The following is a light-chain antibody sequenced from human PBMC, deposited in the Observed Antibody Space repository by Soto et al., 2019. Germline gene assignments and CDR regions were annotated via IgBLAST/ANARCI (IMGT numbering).Light chain of an antibody. CDR2: VAS. Sequence: EIVMTQSPATLSVSPGERATLSCWASQSVNSNLAWYQQKPGQAPRLLIYVASTRATGIPARFSGSGSGTEFTVTISSLQSEDSAVSYCQQYNNWPRTFGKGTKVEIK. J-gene: IGKJ1*01. V-gene: IGKV3D-15*01. CDR1: QSVNSN. CDR3: QQYNNWPRT.